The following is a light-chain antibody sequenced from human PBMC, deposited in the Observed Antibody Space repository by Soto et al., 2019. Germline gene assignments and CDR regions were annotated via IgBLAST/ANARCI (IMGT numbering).Light chain of an antibody. CDR1: QGISSW. J-gene: IGKJ5*01. CDR2: TAS. Sequence: DIQMTQSPSSLSASVGDRVTITCRASQGISSWLAWYQQKPEKAPEPLIYTASSLQSGVPSRFSGSGSVTDFTLTISSLQPEDFATYYCQQYNSYPITFGQGTRLEIK. CDR3: QQYNSYPIT. V-gene: IGKV1D-16*01.